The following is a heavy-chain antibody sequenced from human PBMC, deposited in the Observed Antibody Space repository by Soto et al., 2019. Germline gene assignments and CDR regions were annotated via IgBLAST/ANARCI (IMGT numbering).Heavy chain of an antibody. V-gene: IGHV6-1*01. J-gene: IGHJ4*01. CDR2: TYYRSKWYY. CDR1: GDSVSSNSAG. CDR3: ARREQSSWRMFDY. Sequence: PSQTLPLTCAITGDSVSSNSAGWSWVRQSPSRGLEWLGRTYYRSKWYYEYAVSVRGRITINPDTSKNQYSLQLNSVTPEDTAVYFCARREQSSWRMFDYWGQGTLVTVSS. D-gene: IGHD1-26*01.